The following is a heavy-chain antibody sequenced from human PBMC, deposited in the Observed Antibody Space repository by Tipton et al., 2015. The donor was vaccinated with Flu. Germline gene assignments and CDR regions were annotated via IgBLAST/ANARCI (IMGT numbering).Heavy chain of an antibody. D-gene: IGHD3-10*01. CDR3: ARVLGTMVRGVIIFSGMDV. CDR1: GYTFTSHY. J-gene: IGHJ6*02. Sequence: QLVQSGAEVKKPGASVKVSCKASGYTFTSHYMHWVRQAPGQGLEWMGIINPSGGSTSYAQKFQGRVTMTRDTSTSTVYMELSSLRSEDTAVYYCARVLGTMVRGVIIFSGMDVWGQGTTVTVSS. CDR2: INPSGGST. V-gene: IGHV1-46*01.